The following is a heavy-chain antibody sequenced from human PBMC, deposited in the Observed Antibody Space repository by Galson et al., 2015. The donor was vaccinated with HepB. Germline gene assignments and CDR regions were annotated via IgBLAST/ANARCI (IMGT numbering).Heavy chain of an antibody. V-gene: IGHV1-18*01. CDR2: ISAYNGDT. CDR1: GYTFTNYG. CDR3: ARDPSNTSGWQQYFDY. J-gene: IGHJ4*02. D-gene: IGHD6-19*01. Sequence: QSGAEVKKPGASVKVSCKASGYTFTNYGISWVRQAPGQGLEWMGWISAYNGDTNYAQKFQGRVTMTTDTSTSTAYMELRSLRSDDTAVFYCARDPSNTSGWQQYFDYWGQGTLLTVSS.